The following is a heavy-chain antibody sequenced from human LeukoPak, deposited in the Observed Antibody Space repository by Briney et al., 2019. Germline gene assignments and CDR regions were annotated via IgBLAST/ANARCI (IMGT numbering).Heavy chain of an antibody. J-gene: IGHJ6*03. CDR2: IYTGGST. Sequence: PSETLSLTCTVSGGSISSYYWSWIRQPAGKGLEWIGRIYTGGSTNYNPSLKSRVTISVDKSKNQFSLKLSSVTAADTAVYYCARDRYYGSGSYYPSYYMDVWGKGTTVTVSS. V-gene: IGHV4-4*07. D-gene: IGHD3-10*01. CDR1: GGSISSYY. CDR3: ARDRYYGSGSYYPSYYMDV.